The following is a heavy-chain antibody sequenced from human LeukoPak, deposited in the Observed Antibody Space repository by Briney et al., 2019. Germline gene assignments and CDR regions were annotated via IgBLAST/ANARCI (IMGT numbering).Heavy chain of an antibody. CDR1: GDTFSSYS. D-gene: IGHD3-3*01. J-gene: IGHJ4*02. CDR3: ARGLLEWLYFDY. V-gene: IGHV1-69*05. Sequence: SVKVSCKASGDTFSSYSISWVRQAPGQGLEWMGGIIPIFGTANYAQKFQGRVTITTDASTSTAYMELSSLRSEDTAVYYCARGLLEWLYFDYWGQGTLVTVSS. CDR2: IIPIFGTA.